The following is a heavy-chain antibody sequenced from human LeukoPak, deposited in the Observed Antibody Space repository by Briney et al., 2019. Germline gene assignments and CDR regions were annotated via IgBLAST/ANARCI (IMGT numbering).Heavy chain of an antibody. CDR3: ARVSMVWDPFDI. Sequence: ASVKVSCKASGYTFTSYGISWVRQAPGQGLEWMGWISAYNGNTNCAQKLQGRVTMTTDTSTSTAYMELRSLRSDDTAVYYCARVSMVWDPFDIWGQGTMVTVSS. V-gene: IGHV1-18*01. CDR1: GYTFTSYG. D-gene: IGHD2-8*01. J-gene: IGHJ3*02. CDR2: ISAYNGNT.